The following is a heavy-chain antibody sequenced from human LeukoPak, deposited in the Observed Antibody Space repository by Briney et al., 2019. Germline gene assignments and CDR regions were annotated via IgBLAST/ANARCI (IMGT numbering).Heavy chain of an antibody. J-gene: IGHJ5*02. V-gene: IGHV3-23*01. CDR2: ISGSGEST. CDR3: AKGKGAVCDRDCPSRILVS. CDR1: GITFSNYA. D-gene: IGHD2-21*02. Sequence: GGSLRLSCTTSGITFSNYAMNWVRQAPGEGLEWVSIISGSGESTIYADSVKGRFTISRDNSKNTMYLQMNSLRAEDTAIYYCAKGKGAVCDRDCPSRILVSWGQGTLVTVSS.